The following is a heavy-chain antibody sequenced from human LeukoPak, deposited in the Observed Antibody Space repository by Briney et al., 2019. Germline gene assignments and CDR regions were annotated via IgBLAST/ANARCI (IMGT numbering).Heavy chain of an antibody. CDR2: INPSSGDT. Sequence: GASVKVSCKASGYSFTAAYNILWLRQAPGQGPEFLGWINPSSGDTRYAQKFQGRVTVTRDTVISTAYMELSSLTSDDTAVYYCARDPRGTYDYWGQGTLVTVSS. CDR1: GYSFTAAYN. V-gene: IGHV1-2*02. CDR3: ARDPRGTYDY. D-gene: IGHD5-12*01. J-gene: IGHJ4*02.